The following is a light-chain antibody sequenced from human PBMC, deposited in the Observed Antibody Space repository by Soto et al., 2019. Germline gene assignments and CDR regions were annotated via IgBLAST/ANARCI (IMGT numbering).Light chain of an antibody. J-gene: IGKJ1*01. CDR3: QKYGSSPVT. V-gene: IGKV3-20*01. CDR2: GAS. Sequence: EIVLTQSPGTLSLSPGERATLSCRASQSVSSSYLAWYQQKPGQAPRLLIYGASSRATGIPDRFSGSGSGTDFTLTISRLETEDFAVYYCQKYGSSPVTFGQGTKVEIK. CDR1: QSVSSSY.